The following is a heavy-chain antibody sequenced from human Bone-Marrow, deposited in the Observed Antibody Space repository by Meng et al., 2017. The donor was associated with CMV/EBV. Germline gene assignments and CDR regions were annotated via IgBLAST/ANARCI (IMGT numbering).Heavy chain of an antibody. Sequence: QITLKESGPTLVKPTQPLTLTCTFSGFSLSTSGVGVGWIRQPPGKALEWLALIYWDDDKRYSPSLKSRLTITKDTSKNQVVLTMTNMDPVDTATYYRAHTTIFGVVIDYWGQGTLVTVSS. CDR1: GFSLSTSGVG. CDR3: AHTTIFGVVIDY. CDR2: IYWDDDK. J-gene: IGHJ4*02. D-gene: IGHD3-3*01. V-gene: IGHV2-5*02.